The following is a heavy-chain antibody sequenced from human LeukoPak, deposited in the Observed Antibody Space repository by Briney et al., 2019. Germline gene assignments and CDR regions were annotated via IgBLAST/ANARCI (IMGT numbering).Heavy chain of an antibody. CDR2: INHSGST. Sequence: PSETLSLTCAVYGGSFSGYYWSWIRQPPGKGLEWIGEINHSGSTNYNPSLKSRVTISVDTSKNQFSLKLSSVTAADTAVYYCARHRRYWFDPWGQGTLVTVSS. CDR3: ARHRRYWFDP. V-gene: IGHV4-34*01. J-gene: IGHJ5*02. CDR1: GGSFSGYY.